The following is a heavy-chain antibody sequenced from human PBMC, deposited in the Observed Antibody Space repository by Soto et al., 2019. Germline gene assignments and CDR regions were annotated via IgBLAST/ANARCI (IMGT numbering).Heavy chain of an antibody. J-gene: IGHJ4*02. V-gene: IGHV4-59*01. CDR2: IYYSGST. D-gene: IGHD3-10*01. Sequence: SETLSLTCTVSGGSISSYYWSWIRQPPGKGLEWIGYIYYSGSTNYNPSLKSRVTISVETSKNQFSLKLSSVTAADTAVYYCARGGVRGVIRFDYWGQGTLVTVSS. CDR3: ARGGVRGVIRFDY. CDR1: GGSISSYY.